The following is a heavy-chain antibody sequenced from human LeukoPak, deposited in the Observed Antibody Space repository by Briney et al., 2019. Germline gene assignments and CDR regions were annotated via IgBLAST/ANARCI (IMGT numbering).Heavy chain of an antibody. CDR2: INPNSGAT. J-gene: IGHJ5*02. V-gene: IGHV1-2*04. CDR1: GYTFTGYY. Sequence: GASVKVSCKASGYTFTGYYVHWVRQAPGQGLEWMGWINPNSGATNYAQKFQGWVTMTRDTSISTAYMELSRLRSDDTAVYYCARARPAAIRGDWFDPWGQGTLVTVSS. CDR3: ARARPAAIRGDWFDP. D-gene: IGHD2-2*02.